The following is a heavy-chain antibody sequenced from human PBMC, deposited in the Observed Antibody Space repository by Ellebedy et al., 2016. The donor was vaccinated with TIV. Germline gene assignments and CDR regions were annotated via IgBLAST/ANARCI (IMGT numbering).Heavy chain of an antibody. CDR1: GFSFSDYY. D-gene: IGHD6-19*01. CDR2: ISSSGSGT. J-gene: IGHJ4*02. V-gene: IGHV3-11*06. Sequence: PGGSLRLSCAASGFSFSDYYMSWIRQVPGTGLEWLSYISSSGSGTNYADSVKGRFTISRDNAKNSLYLEMNSLKVEDTAVYYCARGQAVAGSHFDYWGQGTLVTVSS. CDR3: ARGQAVAGSHFDY.